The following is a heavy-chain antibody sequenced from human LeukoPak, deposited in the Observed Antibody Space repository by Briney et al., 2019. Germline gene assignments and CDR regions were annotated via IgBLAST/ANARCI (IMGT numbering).Heavy chain of an antibody. V-gene: IGHV3-7*02. CDR2: IKEDGTVK. D-gene: IGHD3-9*01. CDR1: GFSFSSYW. Sequence: PGGSLRLSCAASGFSFSSYWMSWVRQTPGKGLEWVANIKEDGTVKYYVDSVKGRFTISRDNAKNSLYLQMNSLRDEDTAVYYCARGSTIFGGQGTLVTVSS. J-gene: IGHJ4*02. CDR3: ARGSTIF.